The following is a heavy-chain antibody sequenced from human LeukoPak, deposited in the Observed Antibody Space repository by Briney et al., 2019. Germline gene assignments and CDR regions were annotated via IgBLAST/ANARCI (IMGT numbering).Heavy chain of an antibody. Sequence: ASVEVSCKASGYTFTSYDINWVRQATGQGLEWMGWMNPSSGNTGYAQKFQGRVTMTRNTSISTAYMELSSLRSEDTAVYYCARETGDRGGEDYWGQGTLVAVSS. J-gene: IGHJ4*02. CDR2: MNPSSGNT. V-gene: IGHV1-8*01. CDR1: GYTFTSYD. CDR3: ARETGDRGGEDY. D-gene: IGHD7-27*01.